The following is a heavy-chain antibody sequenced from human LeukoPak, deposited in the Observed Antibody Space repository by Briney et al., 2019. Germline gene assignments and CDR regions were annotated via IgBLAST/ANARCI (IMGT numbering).Heavy chain of an antibody. CDR3: AREGGWDYWYFDL. J-gene: IGHJ2*01. CDR2: IYHSGST. CDR1: GGSISSGGSY. D-gene: IGHD1-26*01. Sequence: PSQTLSLTCTVSGGSISSGGSYWSWIRQPPGKGLEWIGYIYHSGSTYYNPSHKSRVTISLDRSKNQFSLRLSSVTAADTAVYYCAREGGWDYWYFDLWGRGTLVTVSS. V-gene: IGHV4-30-2*01.